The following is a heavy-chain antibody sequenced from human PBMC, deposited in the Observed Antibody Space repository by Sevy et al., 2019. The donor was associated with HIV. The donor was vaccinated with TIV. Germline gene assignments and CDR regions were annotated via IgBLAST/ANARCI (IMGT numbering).Heavy chain of an antibody. D-gene: IGHD3-22*01. CDR1: GFIFSNYE. CDR2: ISPSGHAI. V-gene: IGHV3-48*03. Sequence: GGSLRLSCKASGFIFSNYEMNWVRQAPGKGLKSVSYISPSGHAIYYADSVKGRFTVSRDNAKNSLYLQMNSLRGDDTALYYCARDIDSSGYSYAFDLWGQGTMVTVSS. J-gene: IGHJ3*01. CDR3: ARDIDSSGYSYAFDL.